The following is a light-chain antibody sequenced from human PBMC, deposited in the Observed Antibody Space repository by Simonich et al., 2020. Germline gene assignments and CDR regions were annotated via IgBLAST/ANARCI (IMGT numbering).Light chain of an antibody. CDR2: WAS. CDR1: QSVLYSSNNKNY. V-gene: IGKV4-1*01. J-gene: IGKJ1*01. CDR3: QQYYSTPPT. Sequence: DIVMTQSPDSLAVSLGERATINCKSSQSVLYSSNNKNYLAWYQQKPGQPPKLLIYWASTRESGVPYRFSGSGSGTDFTLTISSLQAEDLAVYYCQQYYSTPPTFGQGTKVEIK.